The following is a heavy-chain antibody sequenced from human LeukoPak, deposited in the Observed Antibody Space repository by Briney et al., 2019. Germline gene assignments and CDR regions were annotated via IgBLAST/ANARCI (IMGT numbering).Heavy chain of an antibody. Sequence: PSETLSLTCAAYGGSFSGYYWSWIRQPPGKGLEWVGEINRSGSTTYNPALERGVTITADTYNNQFPLMLISVTAADTAVYYCARGYSSRYYYYYYHMDVWGKGTTVTVSS. CDR1: GGSFSGYY. CDR3: ARGYSSRYYYYYYHMDV. J-gene: IGHJ6*03. D-gene: IGHD4-11*01. V-gene: IGHV4-34*01. CDR2: INRSGST.